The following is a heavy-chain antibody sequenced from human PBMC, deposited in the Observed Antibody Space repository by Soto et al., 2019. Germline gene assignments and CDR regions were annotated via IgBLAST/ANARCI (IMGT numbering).Heavy chain of an antibody. CDR1: GFTFSSYA. Sequence: VQLVESGGGSVQPGGSLRLSCVASGFTFSSYAMHWVRQAPGKGLEWVAVISYDGSNKYYADSVKGRFTISRDNSKNTLYLQMNSLRAEDTAVYYCARAKWELQDFDYWGQGTLVTVSS. V-gene: IGHV3-30-3*01. CDR3: ARAKWELQDFDY. CDR2: ISYDGSNK. J-gene: IGHJ4*02. D-gene: IGHD1-26*01.